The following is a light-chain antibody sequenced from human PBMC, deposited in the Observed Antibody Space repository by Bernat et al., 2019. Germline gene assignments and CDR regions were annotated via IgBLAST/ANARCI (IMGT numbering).Light chain of an antibody. Sequence: EIVMTQSPATLSVSPGERAALSCRASQSVSSNLAWYQQKPGQAPRHLIYGASTRATGIPARFSGSGSETEFTITINSLQSEDFAVYYCQQYNNWPLTFGGGTKVEIK. CDR1: QSVSSN. V-gene: IGKV3D-15*01. J-gene: IGKJ4*01. CDR3: QQYNNWPLT. CDR2: GAS.